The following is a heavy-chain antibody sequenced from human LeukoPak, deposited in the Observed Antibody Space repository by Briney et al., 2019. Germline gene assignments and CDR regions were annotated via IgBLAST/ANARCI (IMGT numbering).Heavy chain of an antibody. J-gene: IGHJ4*02. CDR3: AKVGSSGWYFDY. CDR2: IVGSGDST. D-gene: IGHD6-19*01. CDR1: GFTFSSYA. Sequence: GGSLRLSCAAFGFTFSSYAMSWVRQAPGKGLEWVSGIVGSGDSTYYADSVKGRFTISRDNSKNTLYLQMNSLRAEDTAVYYCAKVGSSGWYFDYWGQGTLVTVSS. V-gene: IGHV3-23*01.